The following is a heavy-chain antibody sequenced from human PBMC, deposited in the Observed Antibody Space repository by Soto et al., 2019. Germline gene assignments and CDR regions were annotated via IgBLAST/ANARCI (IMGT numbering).Heavy chain of an antibody. CDR3: ARDTDCSSTSCYDY. CDR2: ISAYNGNR. D-gene: IGHD2-2*01. Sequence: GASVKVSCKASGYTFTNYGINWVRQAPGQGLEWMGWISAYNGNRNYAQKVQGRVTMTTDTSTSTAYMELRSLRSDDTAVYYCARDTDCSSTSCYDYWGQGTLVTVS. CDR1: GYTFTNYG. J-gene: IGHJ4*02. V-gene: IGHV1-18*01.